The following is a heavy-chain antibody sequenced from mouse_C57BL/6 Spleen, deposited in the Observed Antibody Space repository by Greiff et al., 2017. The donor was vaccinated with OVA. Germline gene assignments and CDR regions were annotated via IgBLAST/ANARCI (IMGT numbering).Heavy chain of an antibody. CDR2: INPTNGGT. Sequence: EVQLQQSGPELVKPGASVKIPCKASGYTFTDYNMDWVKQSHGKSLEWIGDINPTNGGTIYNQPFKGKATLPVDTSSSSAYMELRSLTSEDTAVYYCAIGNYCSFFDDWGQGTTLTVSS. D-gene: IGHD1-1*01. CDR3: AIGNYCSFFDD. V-gene: IGHV1-18*01. CDR1: GYTFTDYN. J-gene: IGHJ2*01.